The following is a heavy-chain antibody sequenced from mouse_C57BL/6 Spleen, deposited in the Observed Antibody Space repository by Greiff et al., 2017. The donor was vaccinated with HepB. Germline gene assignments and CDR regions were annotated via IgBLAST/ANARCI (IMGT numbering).Heavy chain of an antibody. CDR2: IYPGNSDT. J-gene: IGHJ4*01. CDR1: GYTFTSYW. V-gene: IGHV1-5*01. D-gene: IGHD1-1*01. Sequence: EVQLQQSGTVLARPGASVKMSCKTSGYTFTSYWMHWVKQRPGQGLEWIGAIYPGNSDTSYNQKFKGKAKLTAVTSASTAYMELSSLTNEDSAVYYCTIYYDGSSYGYAMDYWGQGTSVTVSS. CDR3: TIYYDGSSYGYAMDY.